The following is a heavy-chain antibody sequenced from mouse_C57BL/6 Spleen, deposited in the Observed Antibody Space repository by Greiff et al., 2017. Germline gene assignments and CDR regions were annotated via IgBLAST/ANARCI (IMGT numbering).Heavy chain of an antibody. Sequence: VQLQQSGPELVKPGASVKMSCKASGYTFTDYNMHWVKQSHGKGLEWIGYIYPNNGGTSYNQKFKGKATLTVNKSSSTAYMELRSLTSEDSAVYYCARHYYGSKGAMDYWGQGTSVTVSS. V-gene: IGHV1-22*01. J-gene: IGHJ4*01. CDR3: ARHYYGSKGAMDY. D-gene: IGHD1-1*01. CDR1: GYTFTDYN. CDR2: IYPNNGGT.